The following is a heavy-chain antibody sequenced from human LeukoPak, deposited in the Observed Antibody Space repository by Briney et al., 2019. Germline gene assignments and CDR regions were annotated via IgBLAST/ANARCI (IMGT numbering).Heavy chain of an antibody. Sequence: PGGSLRLSCAASEFTFSSYAMHWVRQAPGKGLEWVAIISYDGSNKYYADSVKGRFTISRDNSKNTLYLQMNSLRAEDTAVYYCAGDRTVTIRPFYFYGMDVWGQGTTVTVSS. D-gene: IGHD4-17*01. J-gene: IGHJ6*02. CDR3: AGDRTVTIRPFYFYGMDV. CDR2: ISYDGSNK. CDR1: EFTFSSYA. V-gene: IGHV3-30*04.